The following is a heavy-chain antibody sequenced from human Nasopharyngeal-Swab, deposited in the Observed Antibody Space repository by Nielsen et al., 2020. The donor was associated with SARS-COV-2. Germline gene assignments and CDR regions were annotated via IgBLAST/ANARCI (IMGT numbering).Heavy chain of an antibody. CDR2: FDPEDGET. D-gene: IGHD3-16*02. J-gene: IGHJ4*02. Sequence: ASVKVSCKVSGYTLTELSMHWVRQAPGKGLEWMGGFDPEDGETIYAQKFQGRVTMTEDTSTDTAYMELSSLRSEETAVYYCATDLRVMITFGGVIDLDYWGQGTLVTVSS. CDR3: ATDLRVMITFGGVIDLDY. CDR1: GYTLTELS. V-gene: IGHV1-24*01.